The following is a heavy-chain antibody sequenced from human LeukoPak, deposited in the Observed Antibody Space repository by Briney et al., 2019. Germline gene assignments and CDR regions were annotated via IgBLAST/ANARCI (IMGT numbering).Heavy chain of an antibody. CDR3: ARGSGGYDGQFDY. V-gene: IGHV1-3*01. Sequence: ASVTVSCTASGYTFTSYAMHWVRQAPGQRLEWMGWINAGNGNTKYSQKFQGRVTITRDTSASTAYMELSSLRSEDTAVYYCARGSGGYDGQFDYWGQGTLVTVSS. CDR1: GYTFTSYA. CDR2: INAGNGNT. D-gene: IGHD5-12*01. J-gene: IGHJ4*02.